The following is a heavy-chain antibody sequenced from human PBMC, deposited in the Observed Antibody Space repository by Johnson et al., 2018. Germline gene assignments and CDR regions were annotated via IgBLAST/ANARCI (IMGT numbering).Heavy chain of an antibody. CDR2: ISSTSSVI. Sequence: EVQLVESGGGLVQPGGSLRLSCAASGFIFSDNAMSWVRQAPGKGLEWISYISSTSSVIYYADSVKGRFTISRDNVKNSLYLQMNSLRDEETAVYYCARRGDGYCSGADCFIDAFDIWGQGTMVTVSS. V-gene: IGHV3-48*02. D-gene: IGHD2-15*01. J-gene: IGHJ3*02. CDR1: GFIFSDNA. CDR3: ARRGDGYCSGADCFIDAFDI.